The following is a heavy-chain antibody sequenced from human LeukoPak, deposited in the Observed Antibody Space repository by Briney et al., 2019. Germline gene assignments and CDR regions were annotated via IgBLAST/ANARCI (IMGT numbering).Heavy chain of an antibody. Sequence: PGGPLRLSCAASGFTFDDYAMHWVRQAPGKGLEWVSGISWNSGSIGYADSVKGRFTISRDNAKNSLYLQMNSLRAEDMALYYCAKARGYDILTGYSYFDYWGQGTLVTVSS. CDR2: ISWNSGSI. D-gene: IGHD3-9*01. CDR1: GFTFDDYA. J-gene: IGHJ4*02. V-gene: IGHV3-9*03. CDR3: AKARGYDILTGYSYFDY.